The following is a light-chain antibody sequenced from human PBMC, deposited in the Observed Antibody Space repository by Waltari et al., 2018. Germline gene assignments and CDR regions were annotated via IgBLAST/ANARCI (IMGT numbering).Light chain of an antibody. CDR3: QQYNDWPRT. CDR2: RAS. V-gene: IGKV3D-15*01. J-gene: IGKJ1*01. CDR1: QSVGTN. Sequence: EIVLTQSPATLSVSPGDRVTLSCRDSQSVGTNLAWYQHSPGRAPRLLVYRASTRASYIPARFSASGSGTEFTLSISTLQSEDSAVFDCQQYNDWPRTFGQGTKVEIK.